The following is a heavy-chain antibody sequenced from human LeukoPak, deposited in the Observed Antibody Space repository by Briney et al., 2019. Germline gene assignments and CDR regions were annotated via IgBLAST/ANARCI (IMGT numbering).Heavy chain of an antibody. J-gene: IGHJ3*02. D-gene: IGHD4-17*01. Sequence: SETLSPTCTVSGGSISSYYWSWIRQPPGKGLEWIGYIYYSGSTNYNPSLKSRVTISVDTSKNQFSLKLSSVTAADTAVYYCAREDYGDYAETAFDIWGQGTMVTVSS. CDR3: AREDYGDYAETAFDI. CDR1: GGSISSYY. CDR2: IYYSGST. V-gene: IGHV4-59*01.